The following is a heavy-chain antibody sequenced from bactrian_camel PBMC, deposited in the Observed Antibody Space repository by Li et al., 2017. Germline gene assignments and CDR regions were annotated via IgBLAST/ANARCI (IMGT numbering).Heavy chain of an antibody. J-gene: IGHJ4*01. CDR3: ASKVGMCGPNWSKLRFDS. D-gene: IGHD1*01. V-gene: IGHV3S55*01. CDR2: QRDAAT. Sequence: HVQLVESGGGSVQVGGSLRLSCVASGDTIGRYCMGWFRQIPDKEPEGVAAQRDAATYYADSVKGRFSISRDIASRTLYLQMSNLKPEDTALYYCASKVGMCGPNWSKLRFDSRGPGTQVTVS. CDR1: GDTIGRYC.